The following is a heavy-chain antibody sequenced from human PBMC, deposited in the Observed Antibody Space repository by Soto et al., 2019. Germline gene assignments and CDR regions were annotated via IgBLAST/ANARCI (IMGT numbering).Heavy chain of an antibody. J-gene: IGHJ4*02. Sequence: XXSLRLSCAASGFTFSSYAMSWVRQAPGKGLEWVSDIXGSGGXTYYADYVKGXXTISRDNXXNTPYLQMNSLRAEDTAVYYCAKDRPVTRTFDYWGQGTLVTVSS. CDR3: AKDRPVTRTFDY. CDR2: IXGSGGXT. D-gene: IGHD4-17*01. V-gene: IGHV3-23*01. CDR1: GFTFSSYA.